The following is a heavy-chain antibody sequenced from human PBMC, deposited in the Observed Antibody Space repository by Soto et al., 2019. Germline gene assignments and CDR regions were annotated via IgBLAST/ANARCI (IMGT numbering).Heavy chain of an antibody. Sequence: PGGSLRLSCAASGFTFSSYWMHWVRQAPGKGLVWVSRINSDGSSTSYADSVKGRFTISRDNAKNTLYLQMNSLRAEDTAVYYCARDLYYDFWSGYYYYYYYGMDVWGQGTTVTVSS. V-gene: IGHV3-74*01. D-gene: IGHD3-3*01. J-gene: IGHJ6*02. CDR1: GFTFSSYW. CDR3: ARDLYYDFWSGYYYYYYYGMDV. CDR2: INSDGSST.